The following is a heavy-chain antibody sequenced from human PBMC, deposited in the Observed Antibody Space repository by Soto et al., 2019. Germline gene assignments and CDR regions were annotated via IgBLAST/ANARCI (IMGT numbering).Heavy chain of an antibody. CDR3: ARCSGYYYYYGMDV. CDR1: GFTFSSYG. J-gene: IGHJ6*02. CDR2: IWYDGSNK. D-gene: IGHD3-10*01. V-gene: IGHV3-33*01. Sequence: SLRLSCAASGFTFSSYGMHWVRQAPGKGLEWVAVIWYDGSNKYYADSVKGRFTISRDNSKNTLYLQMNSLRAEDTAVYYCARCSGYYYYYGMDVWGQGTKVTVSS.